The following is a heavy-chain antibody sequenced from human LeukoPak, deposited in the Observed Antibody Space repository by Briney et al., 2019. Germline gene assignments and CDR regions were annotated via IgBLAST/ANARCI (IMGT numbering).Heavy chain of an antibody. CDR2: VHYSRST. V-gene: IGHV4-59*01. CDR1: GGPISSYY. CDR3: ARTYYGSGSLYYYYYYMDV. Sequence: PSETLSLTCTVSGGPISSYYWSWIRQPPGKGLEWIGYVHYSRSTNYNPSLKSRVTISVDTSKNQFSLKLSSVTAADAAVYYCARTYYGSGSLYYYYYYMDVWGKGTTVTVSS. J-gene: IGHJ6*03. D-gene: IGHD3-10*01.